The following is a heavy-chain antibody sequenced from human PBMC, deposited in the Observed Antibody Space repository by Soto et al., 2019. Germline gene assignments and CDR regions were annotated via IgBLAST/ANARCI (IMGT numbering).Heavy chain of an antibody. V-gene: IGHV1-69*12. J-gene: IGHJ6*02. Sequence: QVQLVQSGAEVKKPGSSVKVSCKSSGGTFSNYGFSWVRQAPGQGLECMGVIVPIFGAEHPQKFQGRVTITADESXKXXLMELRGLRSEDTAVYYCARGGSDYEGSGYYQGHVWGQGTTVTVSS. CDR1: GGTFSNYG. D-gene: IGHD3-22*01. CDR3: ARGGSDYEGSGYYQGHV. CDR2: IVPIFGA.